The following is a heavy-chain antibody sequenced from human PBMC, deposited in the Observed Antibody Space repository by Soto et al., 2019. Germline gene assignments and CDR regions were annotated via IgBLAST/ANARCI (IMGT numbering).Heavy chain of an antibody. CDR3: ARSLLYYYSSGYPDY. J-gene: IGHJ4*02. CDR2: ISSSGSTI. V-gene: IGHV3-11*01. Sequence: QVQLVESGGGLVKPGGSLRLSCAASGFTFSAYYMSWIRQAPGQGLEWVSYISSSGSTIYYADSVKGRFTLSRDNAKNSLYLQMNSLRAEDTAVYYCARSLLYYYSSGYPDYWGQGTLVTVSS. CDR1: GFTFSAYY. D-gene: IGHD3-22*01.